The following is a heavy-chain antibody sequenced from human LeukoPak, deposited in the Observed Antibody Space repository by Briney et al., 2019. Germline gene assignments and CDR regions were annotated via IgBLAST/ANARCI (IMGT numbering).Heavy chain of an antibody. J-gene: IGHJ6*03. V-gene: IGHV4-59*11. CDR2: IYYSGST. D-gene: IGHD3-22*01. CDR1: GGSISSHY. Sequence: SETLSLTCTVSGGSISSHYWSWIRRPPGKGLEWIGYIYYSGSTNYNPSLKSRVTISVDTSKNQFSLKLSSVTAADTAVYYCARDRGFSYYMDVWGKGTTVTVFS. CDR3: ARDRGFSYYMDV.